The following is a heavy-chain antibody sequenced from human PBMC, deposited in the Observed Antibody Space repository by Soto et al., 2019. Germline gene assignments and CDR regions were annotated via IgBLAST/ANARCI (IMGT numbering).Heavy chain of an antibody. V-gene: IGHV4-34*01. D-gene: IGHD3-3*01. CDR2: INHSGST. CDR1: GWSFSGYY. J-gene: IGHJ5*02. CDR3: GRGQSEWLLYFPHHFWFDP. Sequence: PSETLSLTCAVYGWSFSGYYWSWIRQPPGKGLEWIGEINHSGSTNYNPSLKSRVTISVDTSKNQFSLKLSSVTAADTAVYYCGRGQSEWLLYFPHHFWFDPWGQGTLVTVSS.